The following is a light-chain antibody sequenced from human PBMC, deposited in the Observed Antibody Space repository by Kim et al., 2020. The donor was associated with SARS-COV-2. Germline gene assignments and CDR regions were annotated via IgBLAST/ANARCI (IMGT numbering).Light chain of an antibody. Sequence: QLVLTQSPSASASLGASVKLTCTLTSGHTNYDIAWHQQQPEKGPRFLMKVDSHGSHKKGDGIPDRFSGSSSGAERYLIISSLQSEDEADYYCQTWGTGTWMFGGGTQLTVL. CDR3: QTWGTGTWM. V-gene: IGLV4-69*01. CDR2: VDSHGSH. CDR1: SGHTNYD. J-gene: IGLJ3*02.